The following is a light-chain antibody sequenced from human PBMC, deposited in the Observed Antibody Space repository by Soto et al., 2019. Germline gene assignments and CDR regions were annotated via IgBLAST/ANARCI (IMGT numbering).Light chain of an antibody. CDR3: AAWDASLNGSV. V-gene: IGLV1-44*01. CDR2: SNY. Sequence: QAVVTQPPSASGTPGQRVTISCSGSSSNIGSKTVNWYQQLPGTAPKLLIYSNYQRPSGVPDRFSGSKSGTSASLAISGLQSEDEADYYCAAWDASLNGSVFGTGTKVTVL. J-gene: IGLJ1*01. CDR1: SSNIGSKT.